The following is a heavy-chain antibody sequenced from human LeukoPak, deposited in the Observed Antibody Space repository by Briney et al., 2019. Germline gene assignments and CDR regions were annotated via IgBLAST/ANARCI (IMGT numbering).Heavy chain of an antibody. D-gene: IGHD5-24*01. J-gene: IGHJ4*02. CDR3: SRSDGASDFDY. Sequence: SQTLSLTCAISGDSVSSNRASWTWIRQSPSRGLEWMGRTYYRSKWYNDYAVSLKSRISINPDTSKNQFSLQLNSVTPEYTAVYYCSRSDGASDFDYWGQGTLVTVSS. CDR2: TYYRSKWYN. CDR1: GDSVSSNRAS. V-gene: IGHV6-1*01.